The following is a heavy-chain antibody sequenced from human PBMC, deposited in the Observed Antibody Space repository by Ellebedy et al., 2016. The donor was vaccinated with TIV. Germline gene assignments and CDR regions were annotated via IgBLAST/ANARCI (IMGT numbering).Heavy chain of an antibody. J-gene: IGHJ5*02. V-gene: IGHV4-34*01. CDR3: GRRTYGIGFDP. CDR1: GGTFSGYY. D-gene: IGHD2-21*01. Sequence: SETLSLXCAVYGGTFSGYYWSWIRQPPGKGLEWIGEINHSGSADYNPSLKSRVTISVDTSKNQFSLKLSSVTAADSAVYFCGRRTYGIGFDPWGQGTLVTVSS. CDR2: INHSGSA.